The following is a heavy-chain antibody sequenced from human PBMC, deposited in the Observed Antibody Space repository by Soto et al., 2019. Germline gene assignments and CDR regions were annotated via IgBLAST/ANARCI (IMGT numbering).Heavy chain of an antibody. D-gene: IGHD4-17*01. CDR2: IIPIFGTA. V-gene: IGHV1-69*13. Sequence: SVKVSCKASGCTFSSYATSWVRQAPGQGLEWMGGIIPIFGTANYAQKFQGRVTITADESTSTAYMELSSLRSEDTAVYYCARAIYGDYRAFDIWGQGTMVTVSS. CDR1: GCTFSSYA. CDR3: ARAIYGDYRAFDI. J-gene: IGHJ3*02.